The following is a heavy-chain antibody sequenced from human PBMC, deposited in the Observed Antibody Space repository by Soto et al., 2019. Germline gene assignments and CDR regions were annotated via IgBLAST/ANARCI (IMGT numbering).Heavy chain of an antibody. CDR2: ISWNSGSI. CDR3: ARRSDYYYYGMDV. J-gene: IGHJ6*02. CDR1: GFTFDDYA. Sequence: GGSLRLSCAASGFTFDDYAMHWVRQAPGKGLEWVSGISWNSGSIGYADSVKGRFTISRDNAKNSLYLQMNSLRAEDTAVYYCARRSDYYYYGMDVWGQGTTVTVSS. V-gene: IGHV3-9*01.